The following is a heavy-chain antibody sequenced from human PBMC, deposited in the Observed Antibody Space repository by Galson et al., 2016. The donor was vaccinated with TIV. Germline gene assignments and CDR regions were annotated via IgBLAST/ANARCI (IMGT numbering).Heavy chain of an antibody. Sequence: SLRLSCAASEINFSRFWMHWVRQVPGKGLMWVSRITDDGSDTVYADSVRGRFTTSRDNAMDTLYLQMDSLRAEDTGVYYCARERRYYGVDVWGQGTTVTVS. CDR3: ARERRYYGVDV. V-gene: IGHV3-74*01. CDR1: EINFSRFW. J-gene: IGHJ6*02. CDR2: ITDDGSDT. D-gene: IGHD2-15*01.